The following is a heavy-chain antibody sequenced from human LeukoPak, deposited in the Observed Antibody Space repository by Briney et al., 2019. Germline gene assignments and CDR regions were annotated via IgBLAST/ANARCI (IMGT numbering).Heavy chain of an antibody. CDR1: GYTFTGYY. D-gene: IGHD3-10*01. CDR3: ARCWGPYYCVMDV. Sequence: ASVKVSCKASGYTFTGYYIHWVRQAPGQGLEWMGWINPNSGGTKYAQKFQGRVTMTRDASISTAYMELRRLTADDTAVYYCARCWGPYYCVMDVWGQGTTVTVSS. J-gene: IGHJ6*02. V-gene: IGHV1-2*02. CDR2: INPNSGGT.